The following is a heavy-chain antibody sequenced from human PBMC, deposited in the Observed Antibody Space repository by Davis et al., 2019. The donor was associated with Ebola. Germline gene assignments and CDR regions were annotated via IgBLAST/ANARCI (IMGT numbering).Heavy chain of an antibody. J-gene: IGHJ3*01. CDR3: ARVSSGWEFGASDV. V-gene: IGHV3-23*01. CDR2: ISVRGDNT. D-gene: IGHD6-19*01. CDR1: GFTFSSCA. Sequence: GGSLRLSCAASGFTFSSCAMRWVRQAPGKGLEWVSTISVRGDNTYYADSVRGRFTISRDNSRNTLYLQMNSLRPEDTALYYCARVSSGWEFGASDVWGQGTVVTVSS.